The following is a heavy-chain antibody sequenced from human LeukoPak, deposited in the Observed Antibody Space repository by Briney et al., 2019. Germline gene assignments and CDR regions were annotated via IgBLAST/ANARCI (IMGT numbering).Heavy chain of an antibody. CDR3: ASLPYSSSWYRNDY. D-gene: IGHD6-13*01. CDR2: LYYSGTT. J-gene: IGHJ4*02. V-gene: IGHV4-39*01. Sequence: WLPPPPGKGRVGLGSLYYSGTTYYNPSLKSRVRISVATAKNKFTLKLSSVSAADTAVYYCASLPYSSSWYRNDYWGQGTLVTVSS.